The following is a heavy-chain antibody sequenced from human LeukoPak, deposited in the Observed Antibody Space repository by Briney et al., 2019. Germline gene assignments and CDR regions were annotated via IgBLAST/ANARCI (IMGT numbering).Heavy chain of an antibody. Sequence: GGSLRLSCAASGFTFSSYSMNWVRQAPGKGLEWVSYISSSSSTIYYADSVKGRFTISRDNAKNSLYLQMNSLRAEDTAVYYCAREGGGSDWYFDLWGRGTLVTVSS. CDR1: GFTFSSYS. CDR2: ISSSSSTI. CDR3: AREGGGSDWYFDL. J-gene: IGHJ2*01. D-gene: IGHD6-25*01. V-gene: IGHV3-48*01.